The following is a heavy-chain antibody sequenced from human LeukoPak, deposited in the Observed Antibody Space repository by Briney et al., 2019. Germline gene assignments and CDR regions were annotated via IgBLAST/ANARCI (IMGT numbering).Heavy chain of an antibody. CDR1: GFTFSSYG. D-gene: IGHD1-26*01. CDR2: IRHDGTYQ. J-gene: IGHJ3*02. CDR3: AKKTIVGATVDAFDI. V-gene: IGHV3-30*02. Sequence: GGSLRLSCAAFGFTFSSYGMHWVRQTPGKGLEWVAFIRHDGTYQQYADSVKGRFTISRDNSKNTLYLQMNSLRAEDTAVYYCAKKTIVGATVDAFDIWGQGTMVTVSS.